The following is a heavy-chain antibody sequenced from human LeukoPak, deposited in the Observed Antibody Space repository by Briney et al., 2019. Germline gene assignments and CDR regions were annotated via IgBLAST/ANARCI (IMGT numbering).Heavy chain of an antibody. Sequence: GGSLRLSCAASGFTFSSYTMNWVRQAPGKGLEEVSLISSSSSYIFYAGSVKGRFTISRDNAKKSLYLQMNSLRAEDTAVYYCARPLSGTTDFDYWGQGTLVIVSS. CDR1: GFTFSSYT. CDR3: ARPLSGTTDFDY. D-gene: IGHD1-20*01. V-gene: IGHV3-21*01. J-gene: IGHJ4*02. CDR2: ISSSSSYI.